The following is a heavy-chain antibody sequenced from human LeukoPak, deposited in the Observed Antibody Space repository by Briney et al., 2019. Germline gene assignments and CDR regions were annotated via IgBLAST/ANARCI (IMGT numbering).Heavy chain of an antibody. Sequence: PSETLSLTCAVSGGSFSGYYWSWIRQPPGKGLEWIGEINHSGSTNYNPSLKSRVTISVDTSKNQFSLKLSSVTAADTAVYYCAAYDSSGYYHYWGQGTLVTVSS. CDR1: GGSFSGYY. CDR2: INHSGST. J-gene: IGHJ4*02. D-gene: IGHD3-22*01. CDR3: AAYDSSGYYHY. V-gene: IGHV4-34*01.